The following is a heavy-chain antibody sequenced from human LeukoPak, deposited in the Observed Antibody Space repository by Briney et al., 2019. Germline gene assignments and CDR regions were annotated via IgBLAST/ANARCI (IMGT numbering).Heavy chain of an antibody. CDR3: ARLKSRLAAIDI. V-gene: IGHV4-39*01. CDR2: LYYSGNT. Sequence: SETLSLTCTVSGGSISSYYWGWIRQPPGKGLEWIGSLYYSGNTYYNPSLKSRVTISVDTSKNQFSLKLRSVTAADTAVYYCARLKSRLAAIDIWGQGTMVTVSS. J-gene: IGHJ3*02. D-gene: IGHD3-9*01. CDR1: GGSISSYY.